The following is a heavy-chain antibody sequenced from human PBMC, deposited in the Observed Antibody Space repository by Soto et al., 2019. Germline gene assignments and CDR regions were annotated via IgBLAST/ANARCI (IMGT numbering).Heavy chain of an antibody. J-gene: IGHJ4*01. V-gene: IGHV4-31*03. CDR2: IHYSGST. Sequence: PSETVSLTCTVSGGSISNGGYYWNWVRQQPGKGLEWIGYIHYSGSTWYNPSLESRVTISVDTSKDQFSLKLRSVTAADTAVYYCAIVRGSGSYAAYYFDSWGQGTLVTVSS. CDR3: AIVRGSGSYAAYYFDS. CDR1: GGSISNGGYY. D-gene: IGHD3-10*01.